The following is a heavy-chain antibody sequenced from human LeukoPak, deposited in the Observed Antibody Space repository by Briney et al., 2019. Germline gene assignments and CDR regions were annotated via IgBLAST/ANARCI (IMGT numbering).Heavy chain of an antibody. Sequence: ASVKVSCKASGYTFTSYGISWMRQAPGQGLEWMGWMNPNSGNTGYAQKFQGRVTMTRNTSISTAYMELSSLRSEDTAVYYCARTRAMVRGVINNWFDPWGQGTLVTVSS. CDR3: ARTRAMVRGVINNWFDP. CDR1: GYTFTSYG. V-gene: IGHV1-8*02. CDR2: MNPNSGNT. J-gene: IGHJ5*02. D-gene: IGHD3-10*01.